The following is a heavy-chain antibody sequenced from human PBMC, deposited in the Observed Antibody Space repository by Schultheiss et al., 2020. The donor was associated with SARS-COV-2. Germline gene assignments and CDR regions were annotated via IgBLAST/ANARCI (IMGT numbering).Heavy chain of an antibody. V-gene: IGHV3-21*01. CDR1: GFTFSSYS. Sequence: GGSLRLSCAASGFTFSSYSMNWVRQAPGKGLEWVSSISSRSSYIYYADSVKGRFTISRDNAKNSLYLQMDSLRAGDTAVYYCARDLLRAVGISMGDYWGQGTLVTVSS. J-gene: IGHJ4*02. CDR2: ISSRSSYI. D-gene: IGHD1-14*01. CDR3: ARDLLRAVGISMGDY.